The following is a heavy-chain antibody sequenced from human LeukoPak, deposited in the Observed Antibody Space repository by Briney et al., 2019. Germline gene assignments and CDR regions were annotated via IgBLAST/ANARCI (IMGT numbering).Heavy chain of an antibody. CDR1: GGSICSVDYY. CDR2: IYYSGST. CDR3: ARGRSNIVVVPAAQYYYYYMDV. Sequence: SETLSLTCTVSGGSICSVDYYWSWIRQPPGKVLEWNGYIYYSGSTHYNPSLKSRVTISVDTSTNQFSLKLSSVTAADTAVYYCARGRSNIVVVPAAQYYYYYMDVWGKGTTVTVSS. V-gene: IGHV4-30-4*08. J-gene: IGHJ6*03. D-gene: IGHD2-2*01.